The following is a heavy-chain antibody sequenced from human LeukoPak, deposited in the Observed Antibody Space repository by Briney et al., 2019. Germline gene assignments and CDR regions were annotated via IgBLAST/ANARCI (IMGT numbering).Heavy chain of an antibody. V-gene: IGHV4-61*02. D-gene: IGHD2-2*01. Sequence: SETLSLTCTVSGYSISSGNYWDWIRQPAGKGLEWIGRIYTSGSTNYNPSLKSRVTISVDTSKNQFSLKLSSVTAADTAVYYCAATPYLLGYCSSTSCYSWFDPWGQGTLVTVSS. J-gene: IGHJ5*02. CDR3: AATPYLLGYCSSTSCYSWFDP. CDR2: IYTSGST. CDR1: GYSISSGNY.